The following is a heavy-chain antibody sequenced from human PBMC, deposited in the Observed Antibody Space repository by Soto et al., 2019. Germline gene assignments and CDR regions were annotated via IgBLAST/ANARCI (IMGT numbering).Heavy chain of an antibody. J-gene: IGHJ5*02. D-gene: IGHD2-2*01. CDR1: GGTFSSYA. V-gene: IGHV1-69*01. Sequence: QVQLVQSGAEVKKPGSSVKVSCKASGGTFSSYAISWVRQAPGQGLEWMGGIIPIFGTANYAQKFQGRVTITADECTSLAYMELSGLGSEDTAVYYCARARTGRDIVVVPAAIGWFDPWGQGTLVTVSS. CDR3: ARARTGRDIVVVPAAIGWFDP. CDR2: IIPIFGTA.